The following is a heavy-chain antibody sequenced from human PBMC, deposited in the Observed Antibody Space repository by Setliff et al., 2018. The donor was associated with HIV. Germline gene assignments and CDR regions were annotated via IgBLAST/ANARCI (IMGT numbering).Heavy chain of an antibody. Sequence: SETLSLTCAVYGGSFSGYFWSWIRQSPGTGLEWIGEFRHSGNTNINQSLKIRVTIAGDTTKNQISLKLTSVTAADTAVYYCARGGRSTVTQWAWFDPWGQGTLVTVSS. CDR2: FRHSGNT. D-gene: IGHD4-17*01. CDR3: ARGGRSTVTQWAWFDP. CDR1: GGSFSGYF. V-gene: IGHV4-34*01. J-gene: IGHJ5*02.